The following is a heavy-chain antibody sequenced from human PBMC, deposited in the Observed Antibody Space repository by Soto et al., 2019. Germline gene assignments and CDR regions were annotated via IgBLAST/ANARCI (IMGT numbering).Heavy chain of an antibody. V-gene: IGHV1-3*01. J-gene: IGHJ4*02. CDR3: ARERDTTGWETFDY. D-gene: IGHD6-19*01. CDR1: GYTFSTYA. Sequence: QVQLVQSGAEVKKPGASVKVSCRASGYTFSTYAMHWVRQAPGQRLECMGWINPDNGITDYSKNFQGRLTFTADTSANRVYMELSSLRYEDTAVFYCARERDTTGWETFDYWGQGTLVTVSS. CDR2: INPDNGIT.